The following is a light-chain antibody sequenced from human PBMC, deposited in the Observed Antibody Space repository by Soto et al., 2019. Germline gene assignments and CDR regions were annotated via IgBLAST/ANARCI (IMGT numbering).Light chain of an antibody. V-gene: IGLV2-8*01. CDR2: DVS. CDR3: SSFAGSKTYV. CDR1: SSDVGGYDY. J-gene: IGLJ1*01. Sequence: QSALTQPPSASGSPGQSVTISCTGTSSDVGGYDYVSWYQQYPGKAPKLIIYDVSERPSGVPDRFSGSKSGNTASLTVSGLQAEDETDYYCSSFAGSKTYVFGTGTKLTVL.